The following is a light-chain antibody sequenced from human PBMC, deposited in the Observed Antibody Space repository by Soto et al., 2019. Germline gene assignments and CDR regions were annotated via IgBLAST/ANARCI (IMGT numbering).Light chain of an antibody. CDR2: STN. J-gene: IGLJ2*01. CDR3: AAWDGSLNVVL. Sequence: QSALTQPPSASGTPGQRVTISCSGSSSNIGTNNVTWYQQLPGSAPQLLLYSTNQRPSGVPGRFSGSKSGTSASLAISGLQADDEADYYCAAWDGSLNVVLFGGGTKVTVL. V-gene: IGLV1-44*01. CDR1: SSNIGTNN.